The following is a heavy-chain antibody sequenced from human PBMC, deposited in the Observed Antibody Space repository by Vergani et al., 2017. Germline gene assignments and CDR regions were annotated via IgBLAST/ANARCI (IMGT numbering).Heavy chain of an antibody. Sequence: EVQLVESGGVVVQPGGSLRLSCAASGFTFDDYAMHWVRQAPGKGLEWVSLISWDGGSTYYADSVKGRFTISRANSKNSLYLQMNSLRAEDTALYYCAKDIERWGHLYYMDVWGKGTTVTVSS. CDR3: AKDIERWGHLYYMDV. V-gene: IGHV3-43D*04. CDR1: GFTFDDYA. J-gene: IGHJ6*03. D-gene: IGHD2-21*02. CDR2: ISWDGGST.